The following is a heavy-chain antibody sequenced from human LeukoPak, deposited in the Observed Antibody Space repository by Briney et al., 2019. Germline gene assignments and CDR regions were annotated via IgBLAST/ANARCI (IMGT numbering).Heavy chain of an antibody. CDR1: GYTFTSYY. CDR2: INPSGGST. V-gene: IGHV1-46*01. J-gene: IGHJ4*02. D-gene: IGHD6-13*01. CDR3: ASIAAAGGIDY. Sequence: ASVKVSCKASGYTFTSYYMHWERQAPGQGLEWMGIINPSGGSTSYAQKFQGRVTMTRDTSTSTVYMELSSLRSEDTAVYYCASIAAAGGIDYWGQGTLVTVSS.